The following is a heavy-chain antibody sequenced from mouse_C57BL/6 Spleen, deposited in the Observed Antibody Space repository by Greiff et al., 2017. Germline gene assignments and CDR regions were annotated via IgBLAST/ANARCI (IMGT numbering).Heavy chain of an antibody. J-gene: IGHJ3*01. D-gene: IGHD2-5*01. CDR1: GYSITSGYY. V-gene: IGHV3-6*01. CDR2: ISYDGSN. CDR3: AYYSTWFAY. Sequence: EVQLQESGPGLVKPSQSLSLTCSVTGYSITSGYYWNWIRQFPGNKLEWMGYISYDGSNNYNPSLKNRISITRDTSKNQFFLKLNSVTTEDTATYYCAYYSTWFAYWGQGTLVTVSA.